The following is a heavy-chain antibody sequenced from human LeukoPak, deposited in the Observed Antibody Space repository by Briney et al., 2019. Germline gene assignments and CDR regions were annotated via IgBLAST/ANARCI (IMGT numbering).Heavy chain of an antibody. CDR2: IIPIFGTA. CDR1: GGTFSSYA. V-gene: IGHV1-69*13. Sequence: GASVKVSCKASGGTFSSYAISWVRQAPGQGLEWMGGIIPIFGTANYAQKFQGRVTFTADESTSKAYMELRSMRSEDTAVYYCARVRCGSGCWFDYWGQGTLVTVSS. CDR3: ARVRCGSGCWFDY. J-gene: IGHJ4*02. D-gene: IGHD6-19*01.